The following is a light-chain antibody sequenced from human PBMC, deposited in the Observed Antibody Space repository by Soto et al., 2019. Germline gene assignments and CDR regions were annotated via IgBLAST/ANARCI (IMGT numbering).Light chain of an antibody. Sequence: DIQMTHSHATLSASLCDRVTISFRASKNINKWLAWYQQKPGQAPRVLIYKAFTLGSGVPSRFRGSGSGTDFTLTISSLQSEDSATYYCQQSYSWPRTFGQGTKVDIK. CDR2: KAF. CDR1: KNINKW. J-gene: IGKJ1*01. V-gene: IGKV1-5*03. CDR3: QQSYSWPRT.